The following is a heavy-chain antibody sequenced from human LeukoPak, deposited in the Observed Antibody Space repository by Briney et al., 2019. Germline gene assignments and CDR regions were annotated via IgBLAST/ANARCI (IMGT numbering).Heavy chain of an antibody. J-gene: IGHJ4*02. CDR1: GFTFSSYA. Sequence: GGSLRLSCAASGFTFSSYAMSWVRQAPGKGLEWVSAISGSGSSTYYADSVKGRFTISRDNSKNTLYLQMNSLRAEDTAVYYCAKDAEQWLVLGVDYWGQGTLVTVSS. CDR3: AKDAEQWLVLGVDY. CDR2: ISGSGSST. D-gene: IGHD6-19*01. V-gene: IGHV3-23*01.